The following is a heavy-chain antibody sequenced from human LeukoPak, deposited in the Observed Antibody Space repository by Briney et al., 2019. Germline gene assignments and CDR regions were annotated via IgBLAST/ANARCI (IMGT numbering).Heavy chain of an antibody. Sequence: PGGSLRLSCAASGFTFSSYAMSGLRQTPGKGLEWVSAISGSGGSTYYADSVKGRFTISRDNTKNTLYLQMNSLRAEDTAVYYCAKVPYGSGSVDYWGQGTLVTVSS. J-gene: IGHJ4*02. CDR3: AKVPYGSGSVDY. CDR1: GFTFSSYA. D-gene: IGHD3-10*01. CDR2: ISGSGGST. V-gene: IGHV3-23*01.